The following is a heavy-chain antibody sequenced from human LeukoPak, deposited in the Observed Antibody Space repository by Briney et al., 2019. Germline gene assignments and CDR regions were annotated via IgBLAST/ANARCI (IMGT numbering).Heavy chain of an antibody. CDR1: GGPFSSYY. D-gene: IGHD3-22*01. V-gene: IGHV4-59*01. J-gene: IGHJ3*02. CDR3: AREATGTGDSSGYYPQDAFDI. Sequence: SETLSLPCTVSGGPFSSYYRSWIRPPPGQGLEWIGYIYYSGSTNYTTSLQSRVTISVDTSKNQFSLKLSSVTAADTAVYYCAREATGTGDSSGYYPQDAFDIWGQGTMVTVSS. CDR2: IYYSGST.